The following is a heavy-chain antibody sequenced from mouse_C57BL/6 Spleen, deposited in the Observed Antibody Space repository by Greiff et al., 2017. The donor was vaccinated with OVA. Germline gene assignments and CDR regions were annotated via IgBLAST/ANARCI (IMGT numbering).Heavy chain of an antibody. V-gene: IGHV1-82*01. CDR3: ARRGLYDYGFDY. D-gene: IGHD2-4*01. J-gene: IGHJ2*01. CDR2: IYPGDGDT. CDR1: GYAFSSSW. Sequence: VQLVESGPELVKPGASVKISCKASGYAFSSSWMNWVKQRPGKGLEWIGRIYPGDGDTNYNGKFKGKATLTADKSSSTAYMQLSSLTSEDSAVYFCARRGLYDYGFDYWGQGTTLTVSS.